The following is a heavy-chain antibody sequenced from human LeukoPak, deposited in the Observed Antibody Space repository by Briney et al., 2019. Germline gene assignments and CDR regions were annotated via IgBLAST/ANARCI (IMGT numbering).Heavy chain of an antibody. J-gene: IGHJ5*02. CDR3: ARRWLPNEDNWFDP. Sequence: GASVKVSCKASGYTFTSYDFNWVRQATGQGLEWMGWISAYNGNTNYAQKLQGRVTMTTDTSTSTAYMELRSLRSDDTAVYYCARRWLPNEDNWFDPWGQGTLVTVSS. CDR2: ISAYNGNT. CDR1: GYTFTSYD. V-gene: IGHV1-18*01. D-gene: IGHD6-19*01.